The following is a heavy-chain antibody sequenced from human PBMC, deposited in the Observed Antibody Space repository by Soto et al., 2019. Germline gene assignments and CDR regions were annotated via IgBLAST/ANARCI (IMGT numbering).Heavy chain of an antibody. CDR2: ISRDGGTK. D-gene: IGHD2-8*02. CDR3: TGEVASGY. V-gene: IGHV3-30*03. CDR1: GFTVSTYG. J-gene: IGHJ4*02. Sequence: QVQLVESGGGVVQPGRSLRLSCAVSGFTVSTYGMHWVRQAPGKGLEGVAVISRDGGTKYYADSVKGRFNISRDNSRNTLFLEMNSLRGDDMAVYYCTGEVASGYWGQGTLVTVSS.